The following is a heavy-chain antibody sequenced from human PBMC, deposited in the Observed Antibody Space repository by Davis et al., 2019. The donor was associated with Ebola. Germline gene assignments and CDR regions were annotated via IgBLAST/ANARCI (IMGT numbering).Heavy chain of an antibody. CDR1: GFTFSSYA. Sequence: GESLKISCAASGFTFSSYAMHWVRQAPGKGLEWVAVISYDGSNKYYADSVKGRFTISRDNSKNTLYLQMNSLRAEATAVYYCARASHLDYWGQGTLVTVSS. V-gene: IGHV3-30-3*01. CDR2: ISYDGSNK. CDR3: ARASHLDY. J-gene: IGHJ4*02.